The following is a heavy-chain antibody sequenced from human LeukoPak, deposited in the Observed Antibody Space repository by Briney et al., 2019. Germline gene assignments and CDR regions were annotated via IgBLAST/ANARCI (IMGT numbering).Heavy chain of an antibody. CDR2: IKQDGSEK. V-gene: IGHV3-7*01. D-gene: IGHD3-10*01. CDR1: GFTFSSYW. J-gene: IGHJ4*02. CDR3: AREVKYYYGSGSHTALPYFDY. Sequence: SGGSLRLSCAASGFTFSSYWMSWVRQAPGKGLEWVANIKQDGSEKYYVDSVKGRFTISRDNAKNSLYLQMNSLRAEDTAVYYCAREVKYYYGSGSHTALPYFDYWGQGTLVTVSS.